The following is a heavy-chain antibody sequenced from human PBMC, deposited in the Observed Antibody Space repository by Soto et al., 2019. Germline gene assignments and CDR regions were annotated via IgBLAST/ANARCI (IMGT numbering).Heavy chain of an antibody. J-gene: IGHJ4*02. D-gene: IGHD2-15*01. V-gene: IGHV3-33*01. CDR3: ARDLRSCSGGSCYQYFDY. CDR2: IWYDGSNK. Sequence: PGGSLRLSCAASGFTFSSYGMHWVRQAPGKGLEWVAVIWYDGSNKNYADSVKGRFTISRDNSKNTLYLEMNSLRAEDTAVYYCARDLRSCSGGSCYQYFDYWGQGTLVTVSS. CDR1: GFTFSSYG.